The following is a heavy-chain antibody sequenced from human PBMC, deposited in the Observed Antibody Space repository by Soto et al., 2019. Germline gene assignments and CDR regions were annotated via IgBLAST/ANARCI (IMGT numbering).Heavy chain of an antibody. D-gene: IGHD3-16*01. CDR2: INSEGSDA. V-gene: IGHV3-74*01. Sequence: EVQLVESGGGLIEPGGSLRLSCAASGFTFSVYWMHWVRQGPEKGPMWVSRINSEGSDAVYADSVKGRFTRSRDNTKNTLYLQMNSLRVEHRAVYYCARDPLHYVAGIEDWGQGSPVTVSS. CDR1: GFTFSVYW. CDR3: ARDPLHYVAGIED. J-gene: IGHJ4*02.